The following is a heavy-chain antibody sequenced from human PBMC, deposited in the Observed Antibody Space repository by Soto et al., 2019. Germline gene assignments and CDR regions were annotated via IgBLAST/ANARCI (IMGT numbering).Heavy chain of an antibody. D-gene: IGHD3-3*01. CDR2: INHSGST. Sequence: SETLSLTCAVYGGSFSGYYWSWIRQPPGKGLEWIGEINHSGSTNYNPSLKSRVTISVDTSKNQFSLKLSSVTAADTAVYYCARGLGGIFGVVMVWFDPWGQEPWSPSPQ. CDR1: GGSFSGYY. J-gene: IGHJ5*02. CDR3: ARGLGGIFGVVMVWFDP. V-gene: IGHV4-34*01.